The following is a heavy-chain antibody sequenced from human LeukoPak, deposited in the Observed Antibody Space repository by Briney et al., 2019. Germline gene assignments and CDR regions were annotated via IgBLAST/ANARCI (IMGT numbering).Heavy chain of an antibody. V-gene: IGHV6-1*01. CDR1: GDSVSSNSAA. CDR3: ARDRGYSSGWSHTAFDY. D-gene: IGHD6-19*01. CDR2: TYYRSKWYN. J-gene: IGHJ4*02. Sequence: SQTLSLTCAISGDSVSSNSAAWNWIRQSPSRGLEWLGRTYYRSKWYNDYAVSVKSRITINPDTSKNQFSLQLNSVTPEDTAVYYCARDRGYSSGWSHTAFDYWGQGTLVTVSS.